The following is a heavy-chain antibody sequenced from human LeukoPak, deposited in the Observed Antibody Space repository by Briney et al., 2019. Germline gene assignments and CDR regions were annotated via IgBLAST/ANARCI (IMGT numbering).Heavy chain of an antibody. CDR3: ARVPYSSGWYPDS. CDR2: TRNKANSDTT. V-gene: IGHV3-72*01. CDR1: GFTFSSYG. D-gene: IGHD6-19*01. J-gene: IGHJ4*02. Sequence: GGSLRLSCAASGFTFSSYGMHWVRQAPGKGLEWVGHTRNKANSDTTEYAASVKGRFTISRDDSKNSLYLQMNSLKTEDTAVYYCARVPYSSGWYPDSWGQGTLVTVSS.